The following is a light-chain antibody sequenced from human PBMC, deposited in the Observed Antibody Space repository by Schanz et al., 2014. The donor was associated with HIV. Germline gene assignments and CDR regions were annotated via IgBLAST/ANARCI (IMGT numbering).Light chain of an antibody. CDR2: EVS. CDR3: AAWDDSLRGVV. CDR1: SSDVGGYNY. J-gene: IGLJ2*01. V-gene: IGLV2-8*01. Sequence: QSALTQPPSASGSPGQSVTISCTGTSSDVGGYNYVSWYQQHPGKAPKLMIYEVSKRPSGVPDRFSGSKSGTSASLAISGLQSEDEAAYYCAAWDDSLRGVVFGGGTKLTVL.